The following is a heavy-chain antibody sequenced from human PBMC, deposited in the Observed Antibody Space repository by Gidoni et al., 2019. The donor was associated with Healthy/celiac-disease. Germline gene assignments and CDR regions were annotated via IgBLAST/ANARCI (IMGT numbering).Heavy chain of an antibody. CDR2: IIPMCGTT. CDR3: ARGAQVEVMARYFDY. D-gene: IGHD3-16*01. CDR1: GGTFSSYA. J-gene: IGHJ4*02. Sequence: QVQLVQSGAEVKKPGSSVNVSCKPSGGTFSSYAISWVRQAPGQGLEWMGGIIPMCGTTNYAQKFQGRVTITADESTSTAYMELSSLRSEDTAVYYCARGAQVEVMARYFDYWGQGTLVTVSS. V-gene: IGHV1-69*01.